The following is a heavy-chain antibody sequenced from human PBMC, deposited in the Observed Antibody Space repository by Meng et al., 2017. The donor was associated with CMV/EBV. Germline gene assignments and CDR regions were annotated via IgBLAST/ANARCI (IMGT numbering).Heavy chain of an antibody. CDR2: IKQDGSEK. CDR1: GFTFSSYW. V-gene: IGHV3-7*03. CDR3: ATWDDSVDY. D-gene: IGHD3-22*01. Sequence: GGSLRLSCAASGFTFSSYWMSWDRQAPGKGLEWVANIKQDGSEKYYVDSVKGRFTISRDNVKNSLFLQMNSLRAEDTALYYCATWDDSVDYWGQGTLVTVSS. J-gene: IGHJ4*02.